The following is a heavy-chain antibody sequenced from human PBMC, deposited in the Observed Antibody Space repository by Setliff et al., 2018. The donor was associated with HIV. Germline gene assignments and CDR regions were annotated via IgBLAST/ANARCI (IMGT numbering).Heavy chain of an antibody. D-gene: IGHD2-21*01. CDR2: IYQSGNT. Sequence: PSETLSLTCAVYGGSFSGYWSWMRQPPGEGLEWIGSIYQSGNTNYNPSLESRLTISVDTSKSQFSLKLNSVTAADTAVYYCARDQSDWLYWGQGTLVTVSS. CDR3: ARDQSDWLY. J-gene: IGHJ4*02. CDR1: GGSFSGY. V-gene: IGHV4-34*01.